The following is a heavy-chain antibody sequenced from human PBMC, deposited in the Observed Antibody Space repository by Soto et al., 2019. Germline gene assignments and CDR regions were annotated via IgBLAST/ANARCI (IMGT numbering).Heavy chain of an antibody. D-gene: IGHD3-16*01. CDR2: ISGSGRST. CDR1: GFIFADYA. J-gene: IGHJ4*02. CDR3: AKSLHGGSADYDWDYYFDY. Sequence: QPGGSLRLSCAASGFIFADYAMTWVRQTPGKGLEWVSSISGSGRSTYYADSVKGRFTISRDNSKNTLYLEMTSLRAEDTAVYFCAKSLHGGSADYDWDYYFDYWGQGTLVTVSS. V-gene: IGHV3-23*01.